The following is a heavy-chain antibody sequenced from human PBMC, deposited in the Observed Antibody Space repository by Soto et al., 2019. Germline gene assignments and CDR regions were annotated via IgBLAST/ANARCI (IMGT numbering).Heavy chain of an antibody. CDR3: TRGLGYSAS. D-gene: IGHD7-27*01. V-gene: IGHV1-69*06. Sequence: QVQLVQSGTEVKKPGSSVKVSCQASGDNFNNYAINWLRQAPGQGLEWMGGLVPIFLTANYAQKFQGRVTITADRSTSTAYMELSSLISEDTAVYYCTRGLGYSASWGQGTLVTVSS. CDR1: GDNFNNYA. J-gene: IGHJ4*02. CDR2: LVPIFLTA.